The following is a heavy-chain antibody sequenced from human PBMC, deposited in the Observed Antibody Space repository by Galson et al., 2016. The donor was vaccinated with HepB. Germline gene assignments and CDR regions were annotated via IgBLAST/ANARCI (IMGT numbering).Heavy chain of an antibody. J-gene: IGHJ6*04. D-gene: IGHD5-18*01. CDR3: AKDIKVRGYNYGSRGMDV. CDR1: GFTFDDYA. V-gene: IGHV3-9*01. Sequence: SLRLSCAASGFTFDDYAMHWVRQAPGKGLERVTGISWNSGSIDYADYVKGRFTISRDNAKNSLYLQMNSLRAEDTALYYCAKDIKVRGYNYGSRGMDVWGKGTTVTVSS. CDR2: ISWNSGSI.